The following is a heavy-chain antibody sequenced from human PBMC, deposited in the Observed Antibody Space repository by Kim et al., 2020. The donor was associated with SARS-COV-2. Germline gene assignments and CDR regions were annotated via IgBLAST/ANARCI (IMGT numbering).Heavy chain of an antibody. CDR3: ARDRYQLLFDY. J-gene: IGHJ4*02. V-gene: IGHV3-74*01. CDR2: T. D-gene: IGHD2-2*01. Sequence: TSYEDSVKGRFTISRDNAKNTLYRQMNSRRAEDTAVYYCARDRYQLLFDYWGQGTLVTVSS.